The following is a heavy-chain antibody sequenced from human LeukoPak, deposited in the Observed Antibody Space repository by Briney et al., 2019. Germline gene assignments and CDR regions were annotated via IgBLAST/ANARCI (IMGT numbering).Heavy chain of an antibody. CDR3: AKDPRIVVVTQYFDY. D-gene: IGHD3-22*01. V-gene: IGHV3-23*01. J-gene: IGHJ4*02. CDR1: GFTFSSYA. Sequence: PGGSLRLSCAASGFTFSSYAMSWVRPAPGKGVEGVLAISGSGGGTYYADSVKGAFTIFRDNSKNTLYLQMNSLRAEDTAVYYCAKDPRIVVVTQYFDYWGQGTLVTVSS. CDR2: ISGSGGGT.